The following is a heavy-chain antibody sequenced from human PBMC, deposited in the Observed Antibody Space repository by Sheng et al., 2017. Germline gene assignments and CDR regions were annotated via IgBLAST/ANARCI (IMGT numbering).Heavy chain of an antibody. CDR3: ARDSVMITFGGVIAAHFDY. CDR2: ISAYNGNT. CDR1: GYTFTSYG. Sequence: QVQLVQSGAEVKKPGASVKVSCKASGYTFTSYGISWVRQAPGQGLEWMGWISAYNGNTNYAQKLQGRVTMTTDTSTSTAYMELRSLRSDDTAVYYCARDSVMITFGGVIAAHFDYWGQGTLVTVSS. J-gene: IGHJ4*02. V-gene: IGHV1-18*01. D-gene: IGHD3-16*02.